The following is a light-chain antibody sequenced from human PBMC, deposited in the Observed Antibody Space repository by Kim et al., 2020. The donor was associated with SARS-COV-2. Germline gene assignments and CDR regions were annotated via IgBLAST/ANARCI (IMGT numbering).Light chain of an antibody. CDR2: AAS. J-gene: IGKJ4*01. Sequence: AASGEKGVIINRRATQSISNFINWYQHKPGEAHKLLIYAASSLQGGVPSRFRGSGYGKDNTLTISSLQPEDFANYYCQQSNSTPTFGGGTKVDIK. V-gene: IGKV1-39*01. CDR3: QQSNSTPT. CDR1: QSISNF.